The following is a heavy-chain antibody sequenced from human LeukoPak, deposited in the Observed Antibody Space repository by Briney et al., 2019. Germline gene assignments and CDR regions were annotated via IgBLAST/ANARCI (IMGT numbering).Heavy chain of an antibody. CDR2: IYYSGST. V-gene: IGHV4-61*01. J-gene: IGHJ4*02. Sequence: PSETLSLTCSVSGGSVSSGSSSWSWIRQPPGKGLEWIGYIYYSGSTNYNPSLKSRVTISVDTSKNQLSLKLSSVTAADTAVYYCARDSGRDGYPALDYWGQGTLVTVSS. CDR1: GGSVSSGSSS. D-gene: IGHD5-24*01. CDR3: ARDSGRDGYPALDY.